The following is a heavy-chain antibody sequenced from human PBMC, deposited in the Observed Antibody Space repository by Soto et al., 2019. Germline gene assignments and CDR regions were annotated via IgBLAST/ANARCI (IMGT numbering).Heavy chain of an antibody. Sequence: GGSLTLSCAASGFTFSSYAMSWLRQAPGKGLEGVSAISGSGGITYYADSVKGRFTISIDNSKTTRYLHMKSLSAEDTAVYYCAKHLGSASYLPAGYWGQGT. J-gene: IGHJ4*02. D-gene: IGHD1-26*01. V-gene: IGHV3-23*01. CDR2: ISGSGGIT. CDR1: GFTFSSYA. CDR3: AKHLGSASYLPAGY.